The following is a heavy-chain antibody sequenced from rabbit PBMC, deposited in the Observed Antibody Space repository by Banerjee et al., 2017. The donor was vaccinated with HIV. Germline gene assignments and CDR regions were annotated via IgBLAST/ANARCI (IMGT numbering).Heavy chain of an antibody. J-gene: IGHJ4*01. Sequence: QQQLEESGGGLVQPEGSLTLTCTASGFSFSNNYVMSWVRQAPGKGLEWIGCIGTGSGSTYYASWAKGRFTISKTSSTTVTLQMTSLTVADTATYFCARDVYDGYGLWGPGTLVTIS. D-gene: IGHD6-1*01. CDR3: ARDVYDGYGL. CDR1: GFSFSNNYV. CDR2: IGTGSGST. V-gene: IGHV1S45*01.